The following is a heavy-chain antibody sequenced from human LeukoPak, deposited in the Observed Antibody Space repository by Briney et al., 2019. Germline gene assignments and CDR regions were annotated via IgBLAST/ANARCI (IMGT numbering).Heavy chain of an antibody. V-gene: IGHV5-51*01. J-gene: IGHJ4*02. Sequence: GKSLKISCKGSGYSFTSYWIGWVRQMPGKGLEWMGIIYPGDSDTRYRPSFQGQVTISVDKSISTAYLQWNSLKASDTAIYYCARRGDYFDYWGQGTLVTVSS. CDR1: GYSFTSYW. CDR3: ARRGDYFDY. D-gene: IGHD1-26*01. CDR2: IYPGDSDT.